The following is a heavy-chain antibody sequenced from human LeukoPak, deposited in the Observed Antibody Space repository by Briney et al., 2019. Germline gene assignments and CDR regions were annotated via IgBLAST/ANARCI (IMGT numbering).Heavy chain of an antibody. Sequence: PGGSLRLSCAASGFTFDDHGMSWVRQAPGKGLEWVSLISWDGDTTYYADSVKGRFTISRDNSKNSLYLQMNSLRTEDTALYYCAKARGLIGGAFDIWGQGTMVTVSS. CDR2: ISWDGDTT. CDR3: AKARGLIGGAFDI. J-gene: IGHJ3*02. D-gene: IGHD3-22*01. V-gene: IGHV3-43*01. CDR1: GFTFDDHG.